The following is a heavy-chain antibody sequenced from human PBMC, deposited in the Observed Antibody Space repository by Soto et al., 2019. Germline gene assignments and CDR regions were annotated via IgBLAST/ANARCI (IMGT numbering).Heavy chain of an antibody. CDR2: TYYRSKWYN. Sequence: PSQTLSLTCAISGDSVSSNSAAWNWIRQSPSRGLEWLGRTYYRSKWYNDYAVSVKSRITINPDTSKNQFSLQLNSVTPEDTAVYYCAREDSSGWCEEFYFYYYGMDVWGQGTTVTVSS. CDR3: AREDSSGWCEEFYFYYYGMDV. V-gene: IGHV6-1*01. D-gene: IGHD6-19*01. CDR1: GDSVSSNSAA. J-gene: IGHJ6*02.